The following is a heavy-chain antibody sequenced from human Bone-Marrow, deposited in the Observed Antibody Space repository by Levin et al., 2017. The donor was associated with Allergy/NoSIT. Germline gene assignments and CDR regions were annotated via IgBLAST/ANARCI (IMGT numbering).Heavy chain of an antibody. Sequence: SETLSLTCTVSGESVSSSGFYWTWIRQYPGKGLEWIGHIYYPGNTSYNPSLKRRVSSSEDRSKNQFPLKLDSVTAADTAVYYCAREAVYYGSGSWIDCWGQGTLVTVSS. CDR2: IYYPGNT. CDR3: AREAVYYGSGSWIDC. J-gene: IGHJ4*02. V-gene: IGHV4-31*02. CDR1: GESVSSSGFY. D-gene: IGHD3-10*01.